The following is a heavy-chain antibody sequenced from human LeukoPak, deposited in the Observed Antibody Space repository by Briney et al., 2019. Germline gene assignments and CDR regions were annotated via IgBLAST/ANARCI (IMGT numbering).Heavy chain of an antibody. CDR3: ARDVTGYYYYGMDV. Sequence: PGGSLRLSCAASGFTFSSYGMHWVRQAPGKGLEWVAVIWYDRSNKYYADSVKGRFTISRDNSKNTLYLQMNSLRAEDTAVYYCARDVTGYYYYGMDVWGKGTTVTVSS. J-gene: IGHJ6*04. CDR1: GFTFSSYG. V-gene: IGHV3-33*01. CDR2: IWYDRSNK.